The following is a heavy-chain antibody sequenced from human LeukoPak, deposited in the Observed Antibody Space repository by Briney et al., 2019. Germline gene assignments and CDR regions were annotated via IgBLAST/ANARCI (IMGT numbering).Heavy chain of an antibody. V-gene: IGHV3-74*01. Sequence: GGSLRLSGAASGFTFSSYWMHWVRQAPGKELVWVSRIYTDGSSTSYADSVKGRFTISRDNAKNTLYLQMNSLRAEDTAVYYCARDGYGSGSPNDYWGQGTLVTVSS. D-gene: IGHD6-19*01. CDR3: ARDGYGSGSPNDY. J-gene: IGHJ4*02. CDR2: IYTDGSST. CDR1: GFTFSSYW.